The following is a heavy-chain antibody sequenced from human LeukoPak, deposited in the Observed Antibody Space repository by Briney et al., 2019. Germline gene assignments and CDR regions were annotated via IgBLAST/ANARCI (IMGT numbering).Heavy chain of an antibody. D-gene: IGHD3-22*01. CDR3: ARMGPYDSSGYYYDWYFDL. CDR1: GGSVRSYY. CDR2: IYYSGST. J-gene: IGHJ2*01. V-gene: IGHV4-59*02. Sequence: PSETLSLTCTVSGGSVRSYYWSWIRQPPGKGLEWIGYIYYSGSTNYNPSLKSRVTISVDTSKNQFPLKLSSVTAADTAVYYCARMGPYDSSGYYYDWYFDLWGRGTLVTVSS.